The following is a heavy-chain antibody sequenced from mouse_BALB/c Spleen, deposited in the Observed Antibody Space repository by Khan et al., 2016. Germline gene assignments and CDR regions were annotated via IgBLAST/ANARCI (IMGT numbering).Heavy chain of an antibody. Sequence: QIQLVQSGPELKKPGKTVKISCTASGYTFTNYGMNWVKQAPGKGLKWMGWINTYSGESTYADDFKGRFAFSLETSANTAYLQINNLKNEDTATYFCARYRDYYGSSRYFDVWGAGTTVTVSS. CDR1: GYTFTNYG. V-gene: IGHV9-3-1*01. CDR3: ARYRDYYGSSRYFDV. J-gene: IGHJ1*01. CDR2: INTYSGES. D-gene: IGHD1-1*01.